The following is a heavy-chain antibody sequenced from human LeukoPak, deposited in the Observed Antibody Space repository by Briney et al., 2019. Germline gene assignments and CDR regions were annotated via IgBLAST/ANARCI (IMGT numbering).Heavy chain of an antibody. D-gene: IGHD3-3*01. CDR2: ISGSGDST. CDR1: GFDFSFTW. Sequence: GGSLRLSCAASGFDFSFTWMSWVRQAPGKGLEWVSAISGSGDSTYYADSVKGRFTISRDNSKNMLYLQMNSLRVEDTAVYYCAKDEAYYDFWSSGRYYYYMDVWGEGTTVTVSS. V-gene: IGHV3-23*01. CDR3: AKDEAYYDFWSSGRYYYYMDV. J-gene: IGHJ6*03.